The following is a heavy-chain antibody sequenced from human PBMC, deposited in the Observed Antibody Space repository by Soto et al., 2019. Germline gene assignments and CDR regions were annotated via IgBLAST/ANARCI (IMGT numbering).Heavy chain of an antibody. V-gene: IGHV1-18*01. J-gene: IGHJ4*02. D-gene: IGHD6-19*01. CDR2: ISAYNGNT. Sequence: ASVKVSCKASGYTFTSYGISWVRQAPGQGLEWMGWISAYNGNTNYAQKLQGRVTMTTDTSTSTAYMELRSLRSDDTAVYYCARERGEGIFRSSGWARDYWGQGTLVTVSS. CDR3: ARERGEGIFRSSGWARDY. CDR1: GYTFTSYG.